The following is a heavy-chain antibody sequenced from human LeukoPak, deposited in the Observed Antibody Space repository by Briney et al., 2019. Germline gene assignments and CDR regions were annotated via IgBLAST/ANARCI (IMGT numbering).Heavy chain of an antibody. D-gene: IGHD2-15*01. CDR2: ISSSGSTI. J-gene: IGHJ6*03. CDR1: GGSISSSSYY. CDR3: ATTPTGGGQPMDV. Sequence: LSLTCTVSGGSISSSSYYWGWIRQAPGKGLEWVSYISSSGSTIYYADSVKGRFTISRDNAKYSLYLQVNSLRAEDTAVYYCATTPTGGGQPMDVWGKGTTVTVPS. V-gene: IGHV3-11*04.